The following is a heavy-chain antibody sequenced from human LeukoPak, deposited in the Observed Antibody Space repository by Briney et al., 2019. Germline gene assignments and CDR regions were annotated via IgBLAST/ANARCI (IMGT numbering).Heavy chain of an antibody. J-gene: IGHJ4*02. Sequence: PGGSLRLSCAASGFTFSSYSMNRVRQAPGKGLEWVSFISSSSNYIYYADSVKGRFTISRDNAKNSLYLQMNSLRAEDTAVYYCARSWGVQSNYFDYWGQGTLVTVSS. D-gene: IGHD1-1*01. CDR2: ISSSSNYI. CDR3: ARSWGVQSNYFDY. V-gene: IGHV3-21*01. CDR1: GFTFSSYS.